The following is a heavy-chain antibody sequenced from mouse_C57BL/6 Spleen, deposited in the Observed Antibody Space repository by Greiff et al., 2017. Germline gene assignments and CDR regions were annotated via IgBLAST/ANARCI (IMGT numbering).Heavy chain of an antibody. CDR2: ISNGGGST. Sequence: EVNVVESGGGLVQPGGSLKLSCAASGFTFSDYYMYWVRQTPEKRLEWVAYISNGGGSTYYPDTVKGRFTISRDNAKNTLYLQMSRLKSEDTAMYYCARHPELGRYFDVWGTGTTVTVSS. J-gene: IGHJ1*03. CDR1: GFTFSDYY. D-gene: IGHD4-1*01. CDR3: ARHPELGRYFDV. V-gene: IGHV5-12*01.